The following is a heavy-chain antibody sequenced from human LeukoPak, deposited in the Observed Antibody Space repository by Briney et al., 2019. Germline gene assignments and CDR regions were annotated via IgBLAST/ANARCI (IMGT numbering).Heavy chain of an antibody. V-gene: IGHV3-30*18. CDR2: ISYDGSNK. D-gene: IGHD5-18*01. CDR3: AKARGRIQLWTDFDY. CDR1: GFTFSSYG. J-gene: IGHJ4*02. Sequence: GGSLRLSCAASGFTFSSYGMHWVRQAPGKGLEWVAVISYDGSNKYYADSVKGRVTISRDNSKNTLYLQMNSLRAEDTAVYYCAKARGRIQLWTDFDYWGQGTLVTVSS.